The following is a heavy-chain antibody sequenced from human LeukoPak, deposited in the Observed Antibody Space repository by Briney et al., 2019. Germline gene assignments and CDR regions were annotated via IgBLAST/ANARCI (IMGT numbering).Heavy chain of an antibody. D-gene: IGHD4-23*01. CDR1: GGSISSYY. V-gene: IGHV4-59*08. Sequence: SETLSLTCTVSGGSISSYYWSWIRQPPGKGLEWIGYIYYSGSTNYDPSLKSRVTISVDTSKNQFPLKLSSVTAADTAVYYCARSTVVTTTALYYFDYWGQGTLVTVSS. CDR3: ARSTVVTTTALYYFDY. CDR2: IYYSGST. J-gene: IGHJ4*02.